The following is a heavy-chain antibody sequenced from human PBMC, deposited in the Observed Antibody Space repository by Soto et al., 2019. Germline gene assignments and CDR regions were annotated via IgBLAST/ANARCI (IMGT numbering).Heavy chain of an antibody. J-gene: IGHJ6*02. CDR2: ISFEGNTN. CDR3: SRGAEHQRLARDYCYCMDV. D-gene: IGHD1-26*01. V-gene: IGHV3-30*05. Sequence: QVQLVESGGGVVQPGRSLRLSCAASGFTRSRYGMHWVRQAPGKGLALVAVISFEGNTNYYADSVKGRFTISSDNSKYTLSLQIHSLRPEDTAVYYCSRGAEHQRLARDYCYCMDVWCQVTTVAVSS. CDR1: GFTRSRYG.